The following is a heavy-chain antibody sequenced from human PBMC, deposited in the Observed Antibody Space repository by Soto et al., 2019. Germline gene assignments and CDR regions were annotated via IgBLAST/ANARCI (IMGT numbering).Heavy chain of an antibody. V-gene: IGHV4-4*02. D-gene: IGHD2-15*01. J-gene: IGHJ4*02. Sequence: QVQLQESGPRLVKPSGTLSLTCAVSGASISSTNWWTWVRQPPGKGLEWIGEIYHTGSTKYNPSLKRRVTISLDKSNTQFSLNLSSVTAADPAVYYCATLPPRIVVVVLPIPTWGQGTRVTVSS. CDR1: GASISSTNW. CDR3: ATLPPRIVVVVLPIPT. CDR2: IYHTGST.